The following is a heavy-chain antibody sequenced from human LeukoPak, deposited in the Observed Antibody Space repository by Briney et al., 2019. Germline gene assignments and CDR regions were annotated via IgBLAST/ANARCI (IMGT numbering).Heavy chain of an antibody. CDR2: IYSDGTT. J-gene: IGHJ5*02. Sequence: QTGGSLRLSCVVSGLTVSNNYMSWVRQAPGKGLEWVSVIYSDGTTRNADSVKGRFTISRDNSKNTVYLQMDSLRAEDTAVYYCARDKDAWGQGTLVTVSS. V-gene: IGHV3-66*01. CDR3: ARDKDA. CDR1: GLTVSNNY.